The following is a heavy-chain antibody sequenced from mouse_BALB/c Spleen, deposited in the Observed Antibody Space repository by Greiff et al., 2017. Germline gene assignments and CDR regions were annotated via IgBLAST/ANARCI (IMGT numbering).Heavy chain of an antibody. CDR1: GFTFRSFE. CDR3: ARTVYNNYENFAY. D-gene: IGHD2-5*01. V-gene: IGHV5-17*02. Sequence: EVKLVESGGGLVQPGGSRRLSCAASGFTFRSFEMHWVQQAPGKGLEWVAYISSGSSTIYYADTVKGRVTISRDNPKNTLFLQMTSLRSEDTAMYYCARTVYNNYENFAYWGQGTRVTVSA. CDR2: ISSGSSTI. J-gene: IGHJ3*01.